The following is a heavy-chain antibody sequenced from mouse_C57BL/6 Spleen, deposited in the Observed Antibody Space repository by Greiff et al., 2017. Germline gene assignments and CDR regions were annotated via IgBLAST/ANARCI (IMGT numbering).Heavy chain of an antibody. Sequence: VQLVESGPGLVAPSPSLSITCTVSGFSLTSYGVDWVRQPPGKGLEWLGVIWGGGGANYNSALISRLSINKDNSKSQVLLKRNSLQTDDTPMYYCAKHYLYDYDDGYAMDYWGQGTSVTVSS. CDR1: GFSLTSYG. CDR2: IWGGGGA. CDR3: AKHYLYDYDDGYAMDY. V-gene: IGHV2-9*01. J-gene: IGHJ4*01. D-gene: IGHD2-4*01.